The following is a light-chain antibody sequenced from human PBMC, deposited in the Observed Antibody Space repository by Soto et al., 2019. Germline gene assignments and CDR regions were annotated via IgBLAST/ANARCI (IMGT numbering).Light chain of an antibody. CDR3: SSYTTTTRL. V-gene: IGLV2-14*01. CDR1: SSDIGSNNY. J-gene: IGLJ3*02. CDR2: EVS. Sequence: QSALTQPASVSGSPGQSITISCTGTSSDIGSNNYVSWFQQRPGKAPTLIIYEVSNRPSGVSTHFSGSKSGNTASLTISGLLPEDEAEYYCSSYTTTTRLCGGGTQVTVL.